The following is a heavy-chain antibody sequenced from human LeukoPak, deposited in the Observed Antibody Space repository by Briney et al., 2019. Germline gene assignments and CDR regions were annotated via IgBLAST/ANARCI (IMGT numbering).Heavy chain of an antibody. CDR3: ARSIYCSGGSCYFSLFDY. CDR1: GYSISSGYY. Sequence: SETLSLTCTVSGYSISSGYYWGWIRQPPGKGLEWIGSIYHSGSTYYNPSLKSRVTISVDTSKNQFSLKLSSVTAADTAVYYCARSIYCSGGSCYFSLFDYWGQGTLVTVSS. V-gene: IGHV4-38-2*02. CDR2: IYHSGST. J-gene: IGHJ4*02. D-gene: IGHD2-15*01.